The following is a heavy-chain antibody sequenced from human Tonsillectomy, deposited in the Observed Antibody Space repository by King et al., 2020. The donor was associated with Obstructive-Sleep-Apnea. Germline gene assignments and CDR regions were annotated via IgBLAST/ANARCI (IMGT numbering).Heavy chain of an antibody. D-gene: IGHD3-3*01. J-gene: IGHJ6*02. CDR1: GFNLSSYW. CDR2: IKQDGSEK. Sequence: QLVQSGGGLVQPGGSLRLSCAAAGFNLSSYWIIWVRQAPGKGLEWVANIKQDGSEKYYVDSVKGRFTISRDNAKNSLYLQMNRLRAEDTAVYYCARGGARFGDVIGECYYYGMDVWGQGTTVTVSS. V-gene: IGHV3-7*03. CDR3: ARGGARFGDVIGECYYYGMDV.